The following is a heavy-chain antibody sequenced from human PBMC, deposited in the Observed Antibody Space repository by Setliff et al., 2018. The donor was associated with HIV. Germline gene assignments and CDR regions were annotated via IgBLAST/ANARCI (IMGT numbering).Heavy chain of an antibody. CDR1: GGSISSGDYY. Sequence: SETLSLTCTVSGGSISSGDYYWTWIRQPAGKGLQWIGRIHTSGNTNYNPSLKSRVTISVDTSKNQFSLKLSSVTAADTAVYYCNIYYYYYMDVWGKGTTVTVSS. CDR2: IHTSGNT. V-gene: IGHV4-61*02. J-gene: IGHJ6*03. CDR3: NIYYYYYMDV.